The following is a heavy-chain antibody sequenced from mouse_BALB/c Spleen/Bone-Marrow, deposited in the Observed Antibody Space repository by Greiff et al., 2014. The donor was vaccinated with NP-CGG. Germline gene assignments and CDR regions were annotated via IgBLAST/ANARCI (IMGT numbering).Heavy chain of an antibody. J-gene: IGHJ2*01. Sequence: DVKLVESGGDLVKPGGSLKLSCAASGFTFSSYGMSWVRQTPDKRLEWVATISSGGSYTYYPDSVKGRFTISRDNAKNTLYLQMSSLKSEDTAMYYCAGQYGNYWDYFDYWGQGTTLTVSS. D-gene: IGHD2-10*02. V-gene: IGHV5-6*02. CDR3: AGQYGNYWDYFDY. CDR1: GFTFSSYG. CDR2: ISSGGSYT.